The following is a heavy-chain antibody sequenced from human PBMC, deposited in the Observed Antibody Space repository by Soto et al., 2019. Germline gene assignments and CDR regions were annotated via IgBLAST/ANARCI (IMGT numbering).Heavy chain of an antibody. Sequence: GESLKISCKGSGYSFTSYWIGWVRQMPGKGLEWMGIIYPGDSDTRYSPSFQGQVTISADKSISTAYLQWSSLKASDTAMYCCVLSSGSGSGYYYYGMDVWGQGTTVTVSS. CDR3: VLSSGSGSGYYYYGMDV. D-gene: IGHD3-10*01. CDR1: GYSFTSYW. CDR2: IYPGDSDT. J-gene: IGHJ6*02. V-gene: IGHV5-51*01.